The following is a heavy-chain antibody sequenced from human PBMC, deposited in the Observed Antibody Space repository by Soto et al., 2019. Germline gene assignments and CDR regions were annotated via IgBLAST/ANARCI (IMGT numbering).Heavy chain of an antibody. J-gene: IGHJ3*02. Sequence: SETLSLTCTVSGGSISSGGYYWSWIRQHPGKGLEWIGYIYYSGSTYYNPSLKSRVTISVDTSKNQFSLKLSSVTAADTAVYYCARALILTGYYIHDAFDIWGQGTMVTVSS. D-gene: IGHD3-9*01. CDR1: GGSISSGGYY. V-gene: IGHV4-31*03. CDR2: IYYSGST. CDR3: ARALILTGYYIHDAFDI.